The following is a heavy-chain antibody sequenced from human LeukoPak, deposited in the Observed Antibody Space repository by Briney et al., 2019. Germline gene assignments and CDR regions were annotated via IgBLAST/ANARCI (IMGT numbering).Heavy chain of an antibody. CDR2: IYGGGAT. Sequence: RGSLRLSCEASGFTVYNNFVSWIRQAPGKGLEWVSVIYGGGATYYADSVKGRFTISRDTSKNIVSLQMNDLRAEDTAIYYCARDSANYHFAFWGQGTLVTVSS. D-gene: IGHD4/OR15-4a*01. CDR3: ARDSANYHFAF. V-gene: IGHV3-66*01. J-gene: IGHJ4*02. CDR1: GFTVYNNF.